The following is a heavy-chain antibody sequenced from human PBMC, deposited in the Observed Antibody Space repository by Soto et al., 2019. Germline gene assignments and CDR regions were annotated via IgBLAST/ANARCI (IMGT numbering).Heavy chain of an antibody. Sequence: QVQLVQSGAEVKKPGASVKVSCKTSGYTFTSYDINWVRQAAGQGLEWMGWMNPNNGNTGYALKFQGRVTMTRNTSESTAYMELNSLRSEDTAVYYCARGLKMTTVTHYYYYYMDLWGKGTTVTVSS. CDR2: MNPNNGNT. J-gene: IGHJ6*03. CDR3: ARGLKMTTVTHYYYYYMDL. CDR1: GYTFTSYD. V-gene: IGHV1-8*01. D-gene: IGHD4-4*01.